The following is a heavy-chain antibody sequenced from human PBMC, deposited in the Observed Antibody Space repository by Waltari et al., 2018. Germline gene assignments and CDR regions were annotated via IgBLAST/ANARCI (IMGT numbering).Heavy chain of an antibody. J-gene: IGHJ4*02. CDR2: VDPEDGET. D-gene: IGHD1-1*01. V-gene: IGHV1-69-2*01. CDR1: GYTFTDYY. CDR3: ARDDATTGHLDS. Sequence: EVQLVQSGAEVKKPGATVKISCKASGYTFTDYYMHWVQQAPGKGLEWMGRVDPEDGETIYAEKFQGRVTITADTSTDTAYMEVSGLTSEDTALYYCARDDATTGHLDSWGQGTPVTISS.